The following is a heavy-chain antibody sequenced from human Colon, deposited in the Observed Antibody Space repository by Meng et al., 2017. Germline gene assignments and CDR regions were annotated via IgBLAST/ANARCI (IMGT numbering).Heavy chain of an antibody. CDR1: GYSFSSYW. CDR2: IYSGNSKT. Sequence: GESLKISCKGSGYSFSSYWITWVRQMPGKGLEWMGIIYSGNSKTTYSPSFQGQVTISADNSIDTAYLQWSSLKAADSAVYFCARADRAGWYEDYWGQGTLVTVSS. CDR3: ARADRAGWYEDY. V-gene: IGHV5-51*01. D-gene: IGHD6-19*01. J-gene: IGHJ4*02.